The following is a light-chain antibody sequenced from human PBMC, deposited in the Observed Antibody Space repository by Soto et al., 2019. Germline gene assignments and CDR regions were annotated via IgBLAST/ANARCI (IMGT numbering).Light chain of an antibody. CDR2: DTS. CDR1: QGIGDT. J-gene: IGKJ1*01. V-gene: IGKV3-15*01. CDR3: HQRQSWPRT. Sequence: EIVMTQSPATLSVSPGEGATLSCRASQGIGDTLAWYQQKPGQTPRLLIYDTSIRATGVPARFSASGTGTDFTLTISDVQPEDFAVYYCHQRQSWPRTFGQGTKVDIK.